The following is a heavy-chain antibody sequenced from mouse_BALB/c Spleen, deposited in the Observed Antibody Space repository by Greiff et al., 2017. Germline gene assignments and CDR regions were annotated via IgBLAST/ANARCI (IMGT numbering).Heavy chain of an antibody. CDR3: ARGGGLRRALYAMDY. D-gene: IGHD2-4*01. CDR1: GYSITSDYA. CDR2: ISYSGST. Sequence: DVQLQESGPGLVKPSQSLSLTCTVTGYSITSDYAWNWIRQFPGNKLEWMGYISYSGSTSYNPSLKSRISITRDTSKNQFFLQLNSVTTEDTATYYCARGGGLRRALYAMDYWGQGTSVTVSS. V-gene: IGHV3-2*02. J-gene: IGHJ4*01.